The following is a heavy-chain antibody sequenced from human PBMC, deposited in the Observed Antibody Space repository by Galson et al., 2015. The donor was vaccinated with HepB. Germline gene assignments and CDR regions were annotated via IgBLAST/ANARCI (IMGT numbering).Heavy chain of an antibody. Sequence: SVKVSCKASGYTFTSYDINWVRQATGQGLEWMGWMNPNSGNTGYAQKFQGRVTMTRNTSISTAYMELSSLRSEDTAVYYCARGSAFGSSTSHDPPLGFDPWGQGTLVTVSS. CDR2: MNPNSGNT. CDR1: GYTFTSYD. CDR3: ARGSAFGSSTSHDPPLGFDP. D-gene: IGHD2-2*01. J-gene: IGHJ5*02. V-gene: IGHV1-8*01.